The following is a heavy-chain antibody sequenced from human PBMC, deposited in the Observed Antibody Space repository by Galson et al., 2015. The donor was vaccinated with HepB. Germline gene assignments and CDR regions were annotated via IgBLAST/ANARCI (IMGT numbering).Heavy chain of an antibody. J-gene: IGHJ4*02. Sequence: SVKVSCKASGYTFTSYGISWVRQAPGQGLEWMGWISAYNGNTNYAQKLQGRVTMTTDTSTSTAYTELRSLRSDDTAVYYCARDNGAVVNPRPDYWGQGTLVTVSS. D-gene: IGHD4-23*01. CDR1: GYTFTSYG. V-gene: IGHV1-18*01. CDR2: ISAYNGNT. CDR3: ARDNGAVVNPRPDY.